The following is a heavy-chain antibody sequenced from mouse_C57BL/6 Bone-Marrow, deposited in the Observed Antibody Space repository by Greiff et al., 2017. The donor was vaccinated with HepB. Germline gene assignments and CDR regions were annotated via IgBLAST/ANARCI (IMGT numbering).Heavy chain of an antibody. CDR2: ILPGSGST. J-gene: IGHJ1*03. CDR3: ARKSLAYYSNYVWYFDV. CDR1: GYTFTGYW. D-gene: IGHD2-5*01. V-gene: IGHV1-9*01. Sequence: VKLKQSGAELMKPGASVKLSCKATGYTFTGYWIEWVKQRPGHGLEWIGEILPGSGSTNYNEKFKGKATFTADTSSNTAYMQLSSLTTEDSAIYYCARKSLAYYSNYVWYFDVWGTGTTVTVSS.